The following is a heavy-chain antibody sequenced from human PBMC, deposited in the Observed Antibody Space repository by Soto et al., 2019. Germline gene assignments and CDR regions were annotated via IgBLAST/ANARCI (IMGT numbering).Heavy chain of an antibody. D-gene: IGHD3-3*01. CDR2: ISSSSSTI. CDR3: ARSPSEGVLRFLEWLPSGFDY. Sequence: GGSLRLSCAASGFTFSSYSMNWVRQAPGKGLEWVSYISSSSSTIYYADSVKGRFTISRDNTKNSLYLQMNSLRAEDTAVYYCARSPSEGVLRFLEWLPSGFDYWGQGTLVTVSS. J-gene: IGHJ4*02. CDR1: GFTFSSYS. V-gene: IGHV3-48*01.